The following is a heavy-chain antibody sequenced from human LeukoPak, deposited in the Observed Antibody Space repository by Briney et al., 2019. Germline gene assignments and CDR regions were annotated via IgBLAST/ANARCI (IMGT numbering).Heavy chain of an antibody. Sequence: ASVKVSCKASGYTFTSYYMHWVRQAPGQGLEWMGIINPSGGSTSYAQKFQGRVTMTRDTSTSTVYMELSSLRSEDTAVSYCARDYGDYQDFDYWGQGTLVTVSS. D-gene: IGHD4-17*01. CDR3: ARDYGDYQDFDY. J-gene: IGHJ4*02. CDR1: GYTFTSYY. CDR2: INPSGGST. V-gene: IGHV1-46*01.